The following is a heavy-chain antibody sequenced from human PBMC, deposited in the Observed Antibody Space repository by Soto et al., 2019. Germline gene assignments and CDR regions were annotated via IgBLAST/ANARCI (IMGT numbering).Heavy chain of an antibody. CDR1: GFTFSNFA. D-gene: IGHD1-1*01. Sequence: EVQLLESGGDLVQPGGSLRLSCAASGFTFSNFAMNWVRQAPGKGLEWVSAITGSGSSAYFADAMKGRFTISRDNSQNTLYLQMNSLRVEDSGVYFCAKSTVTTSYFYGLDVRGQGTTVIVSS. CDR2: ITGSGSSA. CDR3: AKSTVTTSYFYGLDV. V-gene: IGHV3-23*01. J-gene: IGHJ6*02.